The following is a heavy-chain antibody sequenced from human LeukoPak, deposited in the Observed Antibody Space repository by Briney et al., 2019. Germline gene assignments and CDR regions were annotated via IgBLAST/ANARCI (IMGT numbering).Heavy chain of an antibody. CDR2: IYSGGST. J-gene: IGHJ4*02. V-gene: IGHV3-53*01. CDR1: GFTVSSNY. D-gene: IGHD6-19*01. Sequence: GGSLGLSCAASGFTVSSNYMSWVRQAPGKGLEWVSVIYSGGSTYYADSVKGRFTISRDNSKNTLYLQMNSLKTEDTAVYYCTGSEAVAAHDYWGQGTLVTVSS. CDR3: TGSEAVAAHDY.